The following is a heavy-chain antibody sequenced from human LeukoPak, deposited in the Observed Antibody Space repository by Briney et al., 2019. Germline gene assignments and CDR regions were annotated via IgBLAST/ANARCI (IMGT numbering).Heavy chain of an antibody. J-gene: IGHJ5*02. CDR3: ARAYGDYVRWFDP. CDR1: GGSISSYY. CDR2: IYYSGST. D-gene: IGHD4-17*01. V-gene: IGHV4-59*01. Sequence: PSETLSLTCTVSGGSISSYYWSWIRQPPGKGLEWIGYIYYSGSTNYNPSLKSRVTISVDTSKNQFSLKLSSVTAVDTAVYYCARAYGDYVRWFDPWGQGTLVTVSS.